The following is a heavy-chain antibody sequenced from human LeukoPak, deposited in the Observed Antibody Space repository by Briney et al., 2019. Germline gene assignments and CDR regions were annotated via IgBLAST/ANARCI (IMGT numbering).Heavy chain of an antibody. CDR1: GFIFPNYV. D-gene: IGHD1-26*01. V-gene: IGHV3-23*01. Sequence: HPGGSLRLSCAASGFIFPNYVMSWVRQAPGKGLEWVSAISGSGGNTYYADSVKGRFTISRDNSKNTLYLQMNSLRAEDAAVYYCASTAHSGSYGFDYWGQGTLVTVSS. J-gene: IGHJ4*02. CDR2: ISGSGGNT. CDR3: ASTAHSGSYGFDY.